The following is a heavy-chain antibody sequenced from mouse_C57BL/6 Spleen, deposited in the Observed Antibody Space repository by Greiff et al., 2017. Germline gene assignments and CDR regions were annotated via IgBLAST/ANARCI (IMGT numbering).Heavy chain of an antibody. CDR2: ISYDGSN. CDR3: AREGYDGYFDD. D-gene: IGHD2-3*01. V-gene: IGHV3-6*01. Sequence: ESGPGLVKPSQSLSLTCSVTGYSITSGYYWNWIRQFPGNKLEWMGYISYDGSNNYNPSLKNRISITRDTSKNQFFLKLNAVTTEDTATYYCAREGYDGYFDDWGQGTTLTVSS. J-gene: IGHJ2*01. CDR1: GYSITSGYY.